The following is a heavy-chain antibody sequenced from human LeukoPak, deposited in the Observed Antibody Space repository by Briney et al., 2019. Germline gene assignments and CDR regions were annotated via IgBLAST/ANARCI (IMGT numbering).Heavy chain of an antibody. D-gene: IGHD3-10*01. CDR1: GFTFSSYG. V-gene: IGHV3-33*06. J-gene: IGHJ4*02. CDR2: IWYDGSNK. Sequence: GGSLRLSCAASGFTFSSYGMHWGRQAPGEGLEWGAVIWYDGSNKYYADSVKGRFTISRDNSKNTLYLQMNSLRAEDTAVYYCAKDSARTRWGQGTLVTVSS. CDR3: AKDSARTR.